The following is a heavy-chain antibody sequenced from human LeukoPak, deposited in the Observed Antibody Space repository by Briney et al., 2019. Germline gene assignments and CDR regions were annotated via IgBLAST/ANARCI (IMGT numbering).Heavy chain of an antibody. CDR1: GFTFSNYW. Sequence: GGSLRLSCAASGFTFSNYWMHWVRQAPGKGLVWVSRIKRDGSSTSYADSVKGRFTISRDNAKNSLYLQMNSLRAEHTAVYYCARGTLNIPGEHGAFDYWGQGTLVTVSS. CDR3: ARGTLNIPGEHGAFDY. D-gene: IGHD1-14*01. V-gene: IGHV3-74*01. J-gene: IGHJ4*02. CDR2: IKRDGSST.